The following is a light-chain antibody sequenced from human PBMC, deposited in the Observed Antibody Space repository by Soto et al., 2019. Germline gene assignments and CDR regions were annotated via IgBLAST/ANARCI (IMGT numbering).Light chain of an antibody. J-gene: IGLJ2*01. Sequence: QSVLTQPPSVPAAPGQKVTISCSGSSSNIGNNYVSWYQQLPGAAPKLLIYDNNKRPSGIPDRFSGSKSGTSATLGITGLQTGDEADYYCETWDSSLSAGVFGGGTKLTVL. CDR3: ETWDSSLSAGV. CDR2: DNN. CDR1: SSNIGNNY. V-gene: IGLV1-51*01.